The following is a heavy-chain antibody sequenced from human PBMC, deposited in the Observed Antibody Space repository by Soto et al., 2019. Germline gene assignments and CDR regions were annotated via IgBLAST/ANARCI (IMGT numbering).Heavy chain of an antibody. D-gene: IGHD3-10*01. CDR1: GDSTSGFY. CDR3: ARDPNYYGSGRGHWFDP. J-gene: IGHJ5*02. Sequence: QVQLQESGPGLVKPSETLSLTCTVSGDSTSGFYRSWIRQPPGKELEWIGYIYYTGTNKYNPSLKGRVTISLDTSKNQFSMKLTSVTAADTAMYYCARDPNYYGSGRGHWFDPWGQGILVTVPS. CDR2: IYYTGTN. V-gene: IGHV4-59*01.